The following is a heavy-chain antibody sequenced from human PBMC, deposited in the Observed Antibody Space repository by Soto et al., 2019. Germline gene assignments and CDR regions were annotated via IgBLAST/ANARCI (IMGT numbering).Heavy chain of an antibody. CDR1: GFTSDDHG. Sequence: GGSLRLSCAASGFTSDDHGMHWVRQAPGKGLEWVSGLIWNNGNTGYADSVKGRFTISRDNAKNSLYLQMNSLRVEDTAFYYCVKDIEPGGAAYWGQGTLVTVAS. CDR2: LIWNNGNT. J-gene: IGHJ4*02. D-gene: IGHD3-16*01. V-gene: IGHV3-9*02. CDR3: VKDIEPGGAAY.